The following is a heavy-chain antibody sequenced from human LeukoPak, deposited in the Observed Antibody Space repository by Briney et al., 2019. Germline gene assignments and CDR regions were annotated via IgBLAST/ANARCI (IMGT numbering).Heavy chain of an antibody. Sequence: GGSLRLSCAASGFTFSSYGMHWVRQAPGKGLEWVAFIRYDGSNKCYADSVKGRFTISRDNSKNTLYLQMNSLRAEDTAVYYCARDGILWFGESYYFDYWGQGTLVTVSS. CDR3: ARDGILWFGESYYFDY. CDR2: IRYDGSNK. CDR1: GFTFSSYG. V-gene: IGHV3-30*02. D-gene: IGHD3-10*01. J-gene: IGHJ4*02.